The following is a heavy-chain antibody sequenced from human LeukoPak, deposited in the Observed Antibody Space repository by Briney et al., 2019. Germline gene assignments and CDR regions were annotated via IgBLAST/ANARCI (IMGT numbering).Heavy chain of an antibody. D-gene: IGHD3-22*01. J-gene: IGHJ4*02. V-gene: IGHV3-11*01. CDR3: ARDYHYDSSGYSGY. Sequence: GGSLRLSCAASGFTFSDYYMRWIRQAPGKGLEWVSYISSSGSTIYYADSVKGRFTISRDNAKNSLYLQMNSLGAEDTAVYYCARDYHYDSSGYSGYWGQGTLVTVSS. CDR2: ISSSGSTI. CDR1: GFTFSDYY.